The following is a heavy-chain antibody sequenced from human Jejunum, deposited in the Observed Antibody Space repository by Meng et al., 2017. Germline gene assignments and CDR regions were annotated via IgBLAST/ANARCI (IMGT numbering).Heavy chain of an antibody. CDR1: GSTFNNYW. Sequence: GGSLRLSCKASGSTFNNYWISWVRHLPGKGLECMGIIHPGDSQTKYSPSFQGQVTISADKSITTTYLQWSSLKASDTAMYYCARLGFCSGDTCYSYYTNWGQGTLVTVSS. J-gene: IGHJ4*02. V-gene: IGHV5-51*01. D-gene: IGHD2-8*02. CDR3: ARLGFCSGDTCYSYYTN. CDR2: IHPGDSQT.